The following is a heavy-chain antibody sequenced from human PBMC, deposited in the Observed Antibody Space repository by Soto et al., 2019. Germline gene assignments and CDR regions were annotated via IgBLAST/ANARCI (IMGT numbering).Heavy chain of an antibody. V-gene: IGHV4-59*08. J-gene: IGHJ4*02. CDR2: IYHSGST. D-gene: IGHD3-3*01. CDR1: GGSISSHN. Sequence: QVQLQESGPGLVKPSETLSLTCTVSGGSISSHNWGWIRQPPGKGLEWIGYIYHSGSTNYNPSLQSRVTISLDTSQNQFSLSLSSVTATDTAVYHCATMGMATWRYYIDYWGQGALVTVSS. CDR3: ATMGMATWRYYIDY.